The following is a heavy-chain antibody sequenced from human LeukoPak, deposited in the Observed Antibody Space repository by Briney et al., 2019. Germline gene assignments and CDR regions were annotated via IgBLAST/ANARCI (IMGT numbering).Heavy chain of an antibody. CDR2: ISYDGSKI. CDR1: GFIFSSNS. Sequence: PGGSLRLSCAASGFIFSSNSMHWVRQAPGKGLEWVAVISYDGSKIFYADSVKGRFTISRDNSKNTLYLQMSSLRADDTAVYYCSKKGQSEDYGKPGWGQGTLVTVSS. CDR3: SKKGQSEDYGKPG. J-gene: IGHJ4*02. D-gene: IGHD4-17*01. V-gene: IGHV3-30-3*02.